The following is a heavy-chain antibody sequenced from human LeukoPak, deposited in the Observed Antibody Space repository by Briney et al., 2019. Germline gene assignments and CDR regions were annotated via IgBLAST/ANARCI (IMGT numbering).Heavy chain of an antibody. D-gene: IGHD3-22*01. J-gene: IGHJ4*02. CDR2: ISHDGSDK. V-gene: IGHV3-30*03. CDR1: GFTFSTYA. CDR3: ASGYYYDSSGYWMGLDYFDY. Sequence: GGSLRLSCEASGFTFSTYAMHWVRQAPGKGLEWVALISHDGSDKNYADSVKGRFTISRDNSKNTLYLQMNSLRAEDTAVYYCASGYYYDSSGYWMGLDYFDYWGQGTLVTVSS.